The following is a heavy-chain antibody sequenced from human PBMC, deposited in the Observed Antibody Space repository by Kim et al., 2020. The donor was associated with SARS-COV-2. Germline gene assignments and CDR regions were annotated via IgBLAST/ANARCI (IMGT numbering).Heavy chain of an antibody. CDR3: ARVRGAAGPFYYYYYGMDV. J-gene: IGHJ6*02. Sequence: GGSLRLSCAASGFTFSDYYMSWIRQAPGKGLEWVSYISSSGSTLYYADSVKGRFTISRDNAKNSLYLQMNSLRAEATAVYYCARVRGAAGPFYYYYYGMDVWGQGTTVTVSS. D-gene: IGHD6-13*01. CDR1: GFTFSDYY. V-gene: IGHV3-11*01. CDR2: ISSSGSTL.